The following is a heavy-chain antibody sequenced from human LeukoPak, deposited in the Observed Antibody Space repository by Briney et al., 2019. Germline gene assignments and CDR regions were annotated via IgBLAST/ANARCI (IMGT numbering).Heavy chain of an antibody. CDR1: GFIFSDYY. D-gene: IGHD1-1*01. Sequence: GGSLRLSCVASGFIFSDYYMSWIRQAPGKGLEWVSYISSSNTYTNCADSVKGRFTISRDNAKNSLYLQMDSLRVEDTAVYYCATTPLSGSLGSPTETYYFDYWGHGTLVTVSS. V-gene: IGHV3-11*03. CDR2: ISSSNTYT. CDR3: ATTPLSGSLGSPTETYYFDY. J-gene: IGHJ4*01.